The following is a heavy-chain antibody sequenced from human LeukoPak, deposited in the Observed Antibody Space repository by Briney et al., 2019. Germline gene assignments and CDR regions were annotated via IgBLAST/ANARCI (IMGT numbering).Heavy chain of an antibody. Sequence: GASVTVSCKASGYTFTSYYMHWVRQAPPQGLEWMGIINPSGGSTSYAQKFQGRVTMTRDTSTSTVYMELSSLRSEDTAVYYCAWGSGSYHVDYWGQGTLVTVSS. CDR3: AWGSGSYHVDY. CDR1: GYTFTSYY. J-gene: IGHJ4*02. V-gene: IGHV1-46*01. D-gene: IGHD3-10*01. CDR2: INPSGGST.